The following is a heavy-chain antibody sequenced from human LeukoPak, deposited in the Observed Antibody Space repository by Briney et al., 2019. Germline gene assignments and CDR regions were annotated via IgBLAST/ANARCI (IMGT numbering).Heavy chain of an antibody. CDR2: INSDGSST. CDR1: GFTFSSYW. CDR3: ARAISYDSSGPNWFDP. Sequence: GGSLRLSCAASGFTFSSYWMYWVRQAPGKGLVWVSRINSDGSSTSYADSVKGRFTISRDNAKNTLYLQMNSLRAEDTAVYYCARAISYDSSGPNWFDPWGQGTLVTVSS. J-gene: IGHJ5*02. D-gene: IGHD3-22*01. V-gene: IGHV3-74*01.